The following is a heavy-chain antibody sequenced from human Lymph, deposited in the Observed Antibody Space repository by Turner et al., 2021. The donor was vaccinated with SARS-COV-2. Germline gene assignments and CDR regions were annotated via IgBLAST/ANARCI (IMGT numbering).Heavy chain of an antibody. Sequence: EVQLLQSGAEVNKPVETLKITCRASGYSFNTYWIGWVRQVPGKDQEWMGIIYPGASDTRYSPSFQGQVTISPDKSISTAYLQWSSLKASYTAMYYCARREWGGSLGHIDYSGQGTLVTVSS. V-gene: IGHV5-51*03. CDR3: ARREWGGSLGHIDY. CDR1: GYSFNTYW. J-gene: IGHJ4*02. D-gene: IGHD3-3*01. CDR2: IYPGASDT.